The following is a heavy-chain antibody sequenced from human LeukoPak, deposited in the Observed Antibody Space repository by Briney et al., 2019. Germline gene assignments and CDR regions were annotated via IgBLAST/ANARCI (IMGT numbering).Heavy chain of an antibody. CDR3: ARTSNVFIGSSPFDY. V-gene: IGHV3-74*01. CDR2: INSDGSST. D-gene: IGHD1-26*01. J-gene: IGHJ4*02. Sequence: PGGSLRLSCAASGFTFSNYWMHWVRQAPGKGLVWVSRINSDGSSTSYVDSVKGRFTISRDNAKNTLYLQMSSLRAEDTAVYYCARTSNVFIGSSPFDYWGQGTLVTVSS. CDR1: GFTFSNYW.